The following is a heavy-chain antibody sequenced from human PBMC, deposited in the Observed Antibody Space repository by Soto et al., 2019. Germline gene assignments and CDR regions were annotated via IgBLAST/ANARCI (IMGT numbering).Heavy chain of an antibody. J-gene: IGHJ3*02. CDR3: ARSNCSSTSCYRVAFDI. D-gene: IGHD2-2*01. V-gene: IGHV1-2*04. CDR2: INPNSGGT. CDR1: GYTFTGYY. Sequence: ASVKVSCKASGYTFTGYYMHWVRQAPGQGLEWMGWINPNSGGTNYAQKFQGWVTMTRDTSISTAYMELSRLRSDDTAVYYCARSNCSSTSCYRVAFDIWGQGTMVTLSS.